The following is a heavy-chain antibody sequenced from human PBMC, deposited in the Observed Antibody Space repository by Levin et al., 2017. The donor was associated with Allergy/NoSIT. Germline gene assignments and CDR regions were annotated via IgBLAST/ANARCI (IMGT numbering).Heavy chain of an antibody. D-gene: IGHD6-6*01. Sequence: PSQTLSLTCAISGDSVSSNSATWNWIRQSPSRGLEWLGRTYYRSKWYSDYAVSMKSRITINPDTSQNQFSLQLNSVTPEDTAVYYCARVKAVGSRPRVYFDYWGQGTLVTVSS. J-gene: IGHJ4*02. V-gene: IGHV6-1*01. CDR2: TYYRSKWYS. CDR1: GDSVSSNSAT. CDR3: ARVKAVGSRPRVYFDY.